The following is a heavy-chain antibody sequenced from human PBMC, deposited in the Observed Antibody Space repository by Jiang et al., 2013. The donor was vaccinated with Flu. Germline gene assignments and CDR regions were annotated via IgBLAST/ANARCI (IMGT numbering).Heavy chain of an antibody. J-gene: IGHJ5*02. D-gene: IGHD2-15*01. V-gene: IGHV3-23*01. Sequence: RFTISRDNSKNTLYLQMNSLRAEDTAVYYCAKDQGQRWYNWFDPWGQGTLVTVSS. CDR3: AKDQGQRWYNWFDP.